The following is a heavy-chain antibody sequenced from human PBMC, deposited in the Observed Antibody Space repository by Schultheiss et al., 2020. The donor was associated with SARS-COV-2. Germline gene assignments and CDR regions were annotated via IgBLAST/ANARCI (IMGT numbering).Heavy chain of an antibody. V-gene: IGHV1-18*01. CDR3: AASGYDSSGYYDSSGYSDY. D-gene: IGHD3-22*01. CDR2: ISAYNGNT. CDR1: GYTFTSYG. Sequence: APVKVSCKASGYTFTSYGISWVRQAPGQGLEWMGWISAYNGNTNYAQKLQGRVTMTTDTSTSTAYMELRSLRSDDTAVYYCAASGYDSSGYYDSSGYSDYWGQGTLVTVSS. J-gene: IGHJ4*02.